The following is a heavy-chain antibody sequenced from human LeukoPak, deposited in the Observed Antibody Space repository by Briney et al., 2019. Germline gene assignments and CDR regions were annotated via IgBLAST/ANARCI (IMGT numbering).Heavy chain of an antibody. J-gene: IGHJ4*02. D-gene: IGHD4-17*01. Sequence: SETPSLTCTVSGGSISSGGYYWSWIRQPPGKGLEWIGYIYHSGSTYYNPSLKSRVTISEDRSKNQFSLKLSSVTAADTAVYYCARMTTNFDYWGQGTLVTVSS. CDR3: ARMTTNFDY. CDR1: GGSISSGGYY. CDR2: IYHSGST. V-gene: IGHV4-30-2*01.